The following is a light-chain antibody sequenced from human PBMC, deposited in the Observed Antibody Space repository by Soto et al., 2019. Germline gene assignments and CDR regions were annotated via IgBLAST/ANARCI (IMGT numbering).Light chain of an antibody. V-gene: IGKV3-11*01. CDR3: QQRSNWPPV. J-gene: IGKJ4*01. CDR2: DAS. CDR1: QSVSAN. Sequence: EVVMTQSPATLSVSPGERATLSCRASQSVSANLAWYQHKPGQAPRLLIYDASNRATGIPARFSGSGSGTDFTLTISSLEPEDFAVYYCQQRSNWPPVFGGGTKVDIK.